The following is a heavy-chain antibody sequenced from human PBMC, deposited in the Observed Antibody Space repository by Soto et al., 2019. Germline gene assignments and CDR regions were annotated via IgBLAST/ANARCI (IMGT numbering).Heavy chain of an antibody. Sequence: QVQLQESGPGLVKPSQTLSLTCTVSGGSISSGDYYWSWIRQPPGKGLEWIGYIYYSGSTYYNPSLKSRVTISVDTSKNQFSLKLSSVTAADTAVYYCARDTIDPYYYDSSGYDYWGQGTLVTVSS. D-gene: IGHD3-22*01. CDR3: ARDTIDPYYYDSSGYDY. CDR1: GGSISSGDYY. J-gene: IGHJ4*02. V-gene: IGHV4-30-4*01. CDR2: IYYSGST.